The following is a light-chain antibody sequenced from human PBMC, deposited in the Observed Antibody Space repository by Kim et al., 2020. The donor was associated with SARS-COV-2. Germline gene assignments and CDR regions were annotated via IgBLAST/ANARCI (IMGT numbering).Light chain of an antibody. CDR1: QDISNY. CDR2: DAS. Sequence: DIQMTQSPSSLSASVGDRVTITCQASQDISNYLNWYQQKPGKAPKLLIYDASNLETGVPSRFSGSGSGTDFTFTISSLQPEDIATYYCQQYDNLPTFGGGTKVDMK. CDR3: QQYDNLPT. J-gene: IGKJ4*01. V-gene: IGKV1-33*01.